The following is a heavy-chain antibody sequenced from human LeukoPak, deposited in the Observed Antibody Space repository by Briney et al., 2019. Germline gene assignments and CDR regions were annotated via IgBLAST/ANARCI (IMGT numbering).Heavy chain of an antibody. CDR3: ARDHRGVFDY. J-gene: IGHJ4*02. V-gene: IGHV3-7*01. Sequence: TGVALRLSCAASGFTFSSYWMSWVRQAPGKGLEWVANIKQDGSDENYVDSVKGRFTISRDNAKNSLYLQMNSLRAEDTAVYYCARDHRGVFDYWGQGTLVTVSS. CDR1: GFTFSSYW. D-gene: IGHD1-26*01. CDR2: IKQDGSDE.